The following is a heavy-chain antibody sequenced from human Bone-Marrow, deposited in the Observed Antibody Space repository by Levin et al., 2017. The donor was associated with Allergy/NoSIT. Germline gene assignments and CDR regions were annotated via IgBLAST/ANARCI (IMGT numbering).Heavy chain of an antibody. CDR3: ARTHLTSSGFFED. CDR1: GYSFVNYW. CDR2: IFPGDSDS. D-gene: IGHD3-22*01. J-gene: IGHJ4*02. V-gene: IGHV5-51*01. Sequence: KVSCRTSGYSFVNYWIGWVRQRPGEGLEWMGHIFPGDSDSRYSPSFEGQVTISADKSVTTAYLQWSSLKASDSAMYYCARTHLTSSGFFEDWGQGTLVTVSS.